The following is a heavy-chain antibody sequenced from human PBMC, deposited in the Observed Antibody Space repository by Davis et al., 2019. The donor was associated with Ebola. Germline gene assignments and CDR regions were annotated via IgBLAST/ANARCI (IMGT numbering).Heavy chain of an antibody. D-gene: IGHD2-15*01. CDR1: GYTFTSYG. CDR3: ARGYCSGGSCYSGDY. Sequence: ASVKVSCKASGYTFTSYGISGVRQAPGQGLEWMGWISAYNGNTNYAQKLQGRVTMTTDTSTSTAYMELRSLRSDDTAVYYCARGYCSGGSCYSGDYWGQGTLVTVSS. CDR2: ISAYNGNT. J-gene: IGHJ4*02. V-gene: IGHV1-18*01.